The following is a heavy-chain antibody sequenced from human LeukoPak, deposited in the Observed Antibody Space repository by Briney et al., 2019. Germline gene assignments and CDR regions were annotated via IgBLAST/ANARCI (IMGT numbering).Heavy chain of an antibody. D-gene: IGHD5-18*01. CDR3: AKGDTAMGEFDP. CDR2: INHSGST. CDR1: GGSFSGYY. Sequence: SETLSLTCAVYGGSFSGYYWSWIRQPPGKGLEWIGEINHSGSTNYNPSLKSRVTISVDTSKNQSSLKLSSVTAADTAVYYCAKGDTAMGEFDPRGQGTLVTVSS. V-gene: IGHV4-34*01. J-gene: IGHJ5*02.